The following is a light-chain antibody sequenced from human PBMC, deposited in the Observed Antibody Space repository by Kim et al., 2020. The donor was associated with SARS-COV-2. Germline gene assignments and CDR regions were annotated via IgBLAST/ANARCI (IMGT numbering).Light chain of an antibody. V-gene: IGKV1-5*03. CDR1: QSISGW. CDR3: QQYDDFPYT. Sequence: SASVGDKITITCQASQSISGWLAWYQQKPGRAPKLLIFATSTLESGVPLRFSGSGSGTEFTLTISSLQPDDFATYYCQQYDDFPYTFGQGTKLEI. CDR2: ATS. J-gene: IGKJ2*01.